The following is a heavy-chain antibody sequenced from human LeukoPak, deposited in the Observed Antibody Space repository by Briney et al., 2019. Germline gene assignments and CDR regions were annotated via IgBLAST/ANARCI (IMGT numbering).Heavy chain of an antibody. J-gene: IGHJ4*02. Sequence: SETLSLTCAVSGGSISSSNWWSWVRQPPGKGLEWIGGIYHSGSTNYNPSLKSRVTISVDKSKNQFSLKLSSVTAADTAVYYCAREARSGCYDSSGTYVYWGQGTLVTVSS. D-gene: IGHD3-22*01. CDR1: GGSISSSNW. V-gene: IGHV4-4*02. CDR2: IYHSGST. CDR3: AREARSGCYDSSGTYVY.